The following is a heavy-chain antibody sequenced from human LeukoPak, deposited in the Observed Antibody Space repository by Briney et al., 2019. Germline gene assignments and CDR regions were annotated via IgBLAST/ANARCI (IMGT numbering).Heavy chain of an antibody. Sequence: GRSLRLSCAASGFTFSSYAMHWVRQAPGKGLEWVAVISYDGSNKYYADSVKARFTISRDNSKNTLYLQMNSLSADDTAVYYCARDKLRGSAGNYYYMDVWGKGTTVTVSS. CDR2: ISYDGSNK. V-gene: IGHV3-30*04. CDR1: GFTFSSYA. CDR3: ARDKLRGSAGNYYYMDV. D-gene: IGHD1-26*01. J-gene: IGHJ6*03.